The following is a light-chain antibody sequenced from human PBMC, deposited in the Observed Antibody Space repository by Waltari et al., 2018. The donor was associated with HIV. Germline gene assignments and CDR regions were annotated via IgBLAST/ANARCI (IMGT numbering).Light chain of an antibody. CDR1: ALPKQY. CDR3: QSADSSGTVV. J-gene: IGLJ2*01. CDR2: KDS. Sequence: SYELTQPPSVSVSPGQTARITCPGDALPKQYAYWYQQKPGQAPVLVIYKDSERPSGIRERFSGSSSGTTVTLTISGVQAEDEADYYCQSADSSGTVVFGGGTKLTVL. V-gene: IGLV3-25*03.